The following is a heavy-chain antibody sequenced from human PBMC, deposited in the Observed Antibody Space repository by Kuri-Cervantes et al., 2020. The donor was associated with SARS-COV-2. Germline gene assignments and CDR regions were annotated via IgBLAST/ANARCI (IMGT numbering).Heavy chain of an antibody. J-gene: IGHJ4*02. CDR1: GVTFSSYV. Sequence: GESLKISCAVSGVTFSSYVLHWVRQAPGKGQEWVAVRSYDGSNKYYENSVKGRFTISRDNSKNTLYLQMNSLTAEDTAVYYCSRDYYVSSGYYYPPAFDYWGQGTLVTVSS. V-gene: IGHV3-30-3*01. CDR2: RSYDGSNK. CDR3: SRDYYVSSGYYYPPAFDY. D-gene: IGHD3-22*01.